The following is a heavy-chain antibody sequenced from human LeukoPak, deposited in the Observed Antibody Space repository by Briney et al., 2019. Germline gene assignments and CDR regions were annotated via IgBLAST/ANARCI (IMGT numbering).Heavy chain of an antibody. CDR1: GGSFSGYY. V-gene: IGHV4-34*01. CDR3: AREALLWFGELLSHYFDY. Sequence: SETLSLTCAVYGGSFSGYYWSWIRQPPGKGLEWIGEINHSGSTNYNPSLKSRVTISVDTSKNQFSLKLSSVTAADTAVYYCAREALLWFGELLSHYFDYWGQGTLVTVSS. CDR2: INHSGST. D-gene: IGHD3-10*01. J-gene: IGHJ4*02.